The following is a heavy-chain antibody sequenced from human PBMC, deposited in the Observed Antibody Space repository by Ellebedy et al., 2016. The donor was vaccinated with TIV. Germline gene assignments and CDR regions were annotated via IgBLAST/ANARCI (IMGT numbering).Heavy chain of an antibody. D-gene: IGHD5-12*01. Sequence: GSLRLSCAVYGGSFSGYYWSWIRQPPGKGLEWIGEINHSGSTNYNPSLKSRVTISVDTSKNQFSLKLSSVTAADTAVYYCARGAQDIVATIGGIAVAGYWYFDLWGRGTMVTVSS. CDR2: INHSGST. CDR3: ARGAQDIVATIGGIAVAGYWYFDL. V-gene: IGHV4-34*01. CDR1: GGSFSGYY. J-gene: IGHJ2*01.